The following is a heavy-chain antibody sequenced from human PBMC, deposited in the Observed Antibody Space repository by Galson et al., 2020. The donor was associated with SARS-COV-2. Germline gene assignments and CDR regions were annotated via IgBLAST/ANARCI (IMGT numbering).Heavy chain of an antibody. Sequence: ASVKVSCKASGYTFTSYAMHWVRQAPGQRLEWMGWINAGNGNTKYSQKFQGRVTITRDTSASTAYMELSSLRSEDTAVYYCARDGEYYDFWSGYSWGMDVWAKGPRSPSP. CDR2: INAGNGNT. D-gene: IGHD3-3*01. CDR3: ARDGEYYDFWSGYSWGMDV. CDR1: GYTFTSYA. J-gene: IGHJ6*02. V-gene: IGHV1-3*01.